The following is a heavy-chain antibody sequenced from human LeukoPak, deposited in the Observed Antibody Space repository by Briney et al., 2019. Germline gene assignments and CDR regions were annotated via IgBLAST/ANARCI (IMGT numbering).Heavy chain of an antibody. CDR1: GYTFHTYD. Sequence: PTASVRVSCRASGYTFHTYDITWVRQAPGQGLEWMGWIRSQNGATNYAQKLQGRVTMTTDASTSTVYMELRRMSSGATAVYYCARVGRSGSPGAFDIWGQGTMVIVSA. V-gene: IGHV1-18*01. J-gene: IGHJ3*02. CDR2: IRSQNGAT. CDR3: ARVGRSGSPGAFDI. D-gene: IGHD1-26*01.